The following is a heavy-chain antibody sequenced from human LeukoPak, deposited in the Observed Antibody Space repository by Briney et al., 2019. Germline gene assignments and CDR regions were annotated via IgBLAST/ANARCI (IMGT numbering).Heavy chain of an antibody. V-gene: IGHV1-45*02. CDR2: ITLFNGNT. CDR3: AATDPYSSGGQAKEDAFDI. Sequence: GSSVKVSCKASGYTFTYRYLHWVRQAPGQALEWMGWITLFNGNTNYAQNFQDRVTITRDRSMSTAYMELSSLRSEDTAMYDCAATDPYSSGGQAKEDAFDIWGQGTMVTVSS. D-gene: IGHD6-19*01. CDR1: GYTFTYRY. J-gene: IGHJ3*02.